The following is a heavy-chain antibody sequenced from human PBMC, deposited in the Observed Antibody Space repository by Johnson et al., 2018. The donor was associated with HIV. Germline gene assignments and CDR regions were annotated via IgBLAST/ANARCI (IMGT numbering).Heavy chain of an antibody. V-gene: IGHV3-20*04. D-gene: IGHD2-8*02. Sequence: VQLVESGGGVIRPGGSLRLSCAASGFTFDDYDMSWVRQAPGMGLEWVSGINWNGGSTGYADSVKGRFTISRDNAKNSVYLQMNSLRAEDTAVYYCARSPICTGGVCWRSAFDIWGQGTMVNVSS. CDR3: ARSPICTGGVCWRSAFDI. CDR2: INWNGGST. J-gene: IGHJ3*02. CDR1: GFTFDDYD.